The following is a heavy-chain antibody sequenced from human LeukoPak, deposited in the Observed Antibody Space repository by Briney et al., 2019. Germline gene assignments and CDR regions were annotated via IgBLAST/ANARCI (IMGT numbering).Heavy chain of an antibody. Sequence: PGGSLRLSCAASGFTFSSYWMSWVRQAPGKGLEWVANIKQDGSDRYYVDSVKGRFTISRDNGKNSLYLQMNSLRIDDTAVYFCARDVVSWGGYTFAYWGQGTLVTVSS. J-gene: IGHJ4*02. CDR3: ARDVVSWGGYTFAY. V-gene: IGHV3-7*01. D-gene: IGHD5-12*01. CDR1: GFTFSSYW. CDR2: IKQDGSDR.